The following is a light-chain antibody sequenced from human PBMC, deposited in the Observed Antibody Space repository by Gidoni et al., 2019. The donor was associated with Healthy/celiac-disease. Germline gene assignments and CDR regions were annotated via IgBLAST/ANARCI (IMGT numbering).Light chain of an antibody. CDR2: DAS. J-gene: IGKJ2*01. V-gene: IGKV3-11*01. CDR1: QSISSY. Sequence: EIVLTQSPATLSLSPGERATLACRASQSISSYLAWFQQKPGQAPSLLIYDASNRAPGIPARFSGSGSGTDFTLTIISLEPEAFAVYYCQQRSNWPTMYTFGQGTKLEIK. CDR3: QQRSNWPTMYT.